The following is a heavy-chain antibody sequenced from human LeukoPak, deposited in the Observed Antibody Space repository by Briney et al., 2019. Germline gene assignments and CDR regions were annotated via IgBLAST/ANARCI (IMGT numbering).Heavy chain of an antibody. J-gene: IGHJ4*02. CDR3: TTFEYYYDSSGYYSQFEY. CDR1: GFTFSNAW. V-gene: IGHV3-15*01. D-gene: IGHD3-22*01. CDR2: IKSKTDGGTT. Sequence: GGSLRLSCAASGFTFSNAWMSWVRQAPGKGLEWVGRIKSKTDGGTTDYAAPVKGRFTISRDDSKNTLYLQMNSLKTEDTAVYYCTTFEYYYDSSGYYSQFEYWGQGTLVTVSS.